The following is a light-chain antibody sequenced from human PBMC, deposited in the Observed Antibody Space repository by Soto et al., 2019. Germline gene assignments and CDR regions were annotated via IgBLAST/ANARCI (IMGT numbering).Light chain of an antibody. Sequence: EIVLTQSPGTLSLSPGERATVSCRASQSVSSSYLAWYQQKPGQAPRLLIYGASTRAAGFPARFSGSGSGTDFTLTISSLEPEDFAVYYCQQYYKWPLTFGGGTKVDIK. CDR1: QSVSSSY. J-gene: IGKJ4*01. V-gene: IGKV3-20*01. CDR3: QQYYKWPLT. CDR2: GAS.